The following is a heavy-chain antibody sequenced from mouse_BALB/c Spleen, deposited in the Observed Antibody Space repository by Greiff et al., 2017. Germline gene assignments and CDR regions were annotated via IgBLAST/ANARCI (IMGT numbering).Heavy chain of an antibody. CDR1: GFTFSSYA. D-gene: IGHD1-1*01. CDR3: ARPLYGSSPYYAMDY. J-gene: IGHJ4*01. V-gene: IGHV5-6-5*01. CDR2: ISSGGST. Sequence: EVQLVESGGGLVKPGGSLKLSCAASGFTFSSYAMSWVRQTPEKRLEWVASISSGGSTYYPDSVKGRFTISRDNARNILYLQMSSLRSEDTAMYYCARPLYGSSPYYAMDYWGQGTSVTVSS.